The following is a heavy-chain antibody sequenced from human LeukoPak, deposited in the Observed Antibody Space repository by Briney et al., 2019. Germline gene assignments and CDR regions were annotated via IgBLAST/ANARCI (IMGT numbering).Heavy chain of an antibody. Sequence: PGGSLTLSCAASGFTFEEYGMHWVRQAPGKGLEWVAGINWNSGYLGYADSVKGRVTISRDNAKNSLYLQMNSLRAEDTAVYYCAELGITMIGGVWGKGTTVTISS. CDR3: AELGITMIGGV. V-gene: IGHV3-9*01. CDR2: INWNSGYL. CDR1: GFTFEEYG. D-gene: IGHD3-10*02. J-gene: IGHJ6*04.